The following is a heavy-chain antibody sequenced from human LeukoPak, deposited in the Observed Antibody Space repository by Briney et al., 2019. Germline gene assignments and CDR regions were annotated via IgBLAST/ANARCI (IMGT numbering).Heavy chain of an antibody. CDR2: IYHSGST. CDR3: ARGGDYDNYFDY. D-gene: IGHD4-17*01. V-gene: IGHV4-59*12. Sequence: SETLSLTCTVSGGSLSSYYWSWIRQPPGKGLEWIGYIYHSGSTYYNPSLKSRVTISVDRSKNQFSLKLSSVTAADTAVYYCARGGDYDNYFDYWGQGTLVTVSS. CDR1: GGSLSSYY. J-gene: IGHJ4*02.